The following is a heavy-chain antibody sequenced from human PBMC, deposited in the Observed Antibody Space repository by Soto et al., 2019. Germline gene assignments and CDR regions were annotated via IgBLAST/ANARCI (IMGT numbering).Heavy chain of an antibody. CDR1: GGSISSYY. CDR3: ARDHRYYYDRSGYPFPFY. Sequence: PSETLSLTCTVSGGSISSYYWSWIRQPPGKGLEWIGYIYYSGSTNYNPSLKSRVTISVDTSKNQFSLKLSSVTAADTAVYYCARDHRYYYDRSGYPFPFYWGQGTLVTVS. D-gene: IGHD3-22*01. J-gene: IGHJ4*02. V-gene: IGHV4-59*01. CDR2: IYYSGST.